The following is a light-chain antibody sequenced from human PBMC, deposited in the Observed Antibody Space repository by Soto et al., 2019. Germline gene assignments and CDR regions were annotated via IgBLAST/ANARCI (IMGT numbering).Light chain of an antibody. CDR3: SSYTSRSTLVA. CDR2: EVN. J-gene: IGLJ2*01. V-gene: IGLV2-14*01. Sequence: QSALTQPASLSGSPGQSITISCTGTSSDIGAYDYVSWFQQHPGKAPKLMISEVNNRPSGVSDRFSGSKSGNTASLTISGLQAEDEADYYCSSYTSRSTLVAFGGGTQLTVL. CDR1: SSDIGAYDY.